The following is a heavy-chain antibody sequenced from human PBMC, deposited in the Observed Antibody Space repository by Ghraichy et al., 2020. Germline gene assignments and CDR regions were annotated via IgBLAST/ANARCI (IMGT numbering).Heavy chain of an antibody. CDR3: AGYGGNSSDAPVAFDI. D-gene: IGHD4-23*01. V-gene: IGHV4-38-2*02. CDR2: IYHSGST. CDR1: GYSISSGYY. Sequence: SQTLSLTCTVSGYSISSGYYWGWIRQPPGKGLEWIGSIYHSGSTYYNPSLKSRVTISVDTSKNQFSLKLSSVTAADTAVYYCAGYGGNSSDAPVAFDIWAQGTMVTVSS. J-gene: IGHJ3*02.